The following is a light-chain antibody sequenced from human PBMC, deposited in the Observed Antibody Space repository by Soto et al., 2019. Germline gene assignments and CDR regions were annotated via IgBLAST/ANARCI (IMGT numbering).Light chain of an antibody. J-gene: IGKJ1*01. CDR1: QTVSSNF. CDR3: QQYGSSPGT. CDR2: GAS. Sequence: IVLTQSPGTLSLSPGERATLSCRASQTVSSNFLAWYQEKPGQGPRLLIYGASTRATGIPDRFSGSGSGTEFTLTISSLQSEDFAVYYCQQYGSSPGTFGQGTKVDIK. V-gene: IGKV3-20*01.